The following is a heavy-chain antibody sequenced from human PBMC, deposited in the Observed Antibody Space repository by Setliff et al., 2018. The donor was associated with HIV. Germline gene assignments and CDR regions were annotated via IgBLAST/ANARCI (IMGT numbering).Heavy chain of an antibody. CDR3: ARLRPTAFYDY. D-gene: IGHD3-3*01. Sequence: ASVKVSCKAFGYNFISYHLHWLRQAPGQGLEWMGIINANGGGTSYAQKFQGRVTITRDTSTNTVYMELSSLRSDDTAVYYCARLRPTAFYDYWGQGTLVTVSS. CDR2: INANGGGT. CDR1: GYNFISYH. J-gene: IGHJ4*02. V-gene: IGHV1-46*01.